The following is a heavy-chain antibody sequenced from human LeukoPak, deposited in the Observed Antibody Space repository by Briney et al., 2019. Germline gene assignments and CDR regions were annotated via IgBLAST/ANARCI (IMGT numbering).Heavy chain of an antibody. CDR2: INPKSGDT. D-gene: IGHD4-17*01. CDR3: ARPNGDYYNWFDP. Sequence: ASVMLSCKASGYTFTGYYIHWVRQAPGQGLEWMGWINPKSGDTNYAQKFQDRVTLTRDTSISTAYMELTDLRSDDTAVYYCARPNGDYYNWFDPWGQGTLDTVSS. J-gene: IGHJ5*02. CDR1: GYTFTGYY. V-gene: IGHV1-2*02.